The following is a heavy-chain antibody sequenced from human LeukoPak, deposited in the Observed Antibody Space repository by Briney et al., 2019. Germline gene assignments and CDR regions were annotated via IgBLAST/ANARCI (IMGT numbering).Heavy chain of an antibody. CDR1: GFTFSSHW. V-gene: IGHV3-7*01. Sequence: GGSLRLSCAASGFTFSSHWMSWVRQAPWKGLEWMANINQDGTEQYYVDSVKGRFTISRDNAKNSLYLQMNSLRAEDTAVYYCARVGYCSTTSCYWRAFDCWGQGTLVTVSS. CDR2: INQDGTEQ. D-gene: IGHD2-2*01. CDR3: ARVGYCSTTSCYWRAFDC. J-gene: IGHJ4*02.